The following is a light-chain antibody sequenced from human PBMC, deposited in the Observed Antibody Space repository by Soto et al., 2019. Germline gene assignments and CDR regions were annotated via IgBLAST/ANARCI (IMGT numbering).Light chain of an antibody. V-gene: IGKV3-20*01. J-gene: IGKJ1*01. CDR1: QSVNNTY. Sequence: EIVLTQSPGTLSLSPGERAALSCRASQSVNNTYLAWYQQKPGQAPRLLIYGASSRATGIPDRFSGSGSGTDFTLTISRLEPEDFAVFYCQQYGSSPWTFGQGTKVEFK. CDR2: GAS. CDR3: QQYGSSPWT.